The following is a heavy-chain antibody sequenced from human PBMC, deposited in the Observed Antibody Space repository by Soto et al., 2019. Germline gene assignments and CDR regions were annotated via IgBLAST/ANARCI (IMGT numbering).Heavy chain of an antibody. V-gene: IGHV3-23*01. CDR3: ARGYCSAVGCYVHYYYGFDV. D-gene: IGHD2-15*01. CDR1: GFTFRNYA. Sequence: PGGSLRLSCAAAGFTFRNYAMNWVRQAPGKGLELVSSISSNGGSAYYADSVEGRFTISRDNSKNTLYPQMNSLRADDTAVYYCARGYCSAVGCYVHYYYGFDVWGQGTTVTVSS. CDR2: ISSNGGSA. J-gene: IGHJ6*02.